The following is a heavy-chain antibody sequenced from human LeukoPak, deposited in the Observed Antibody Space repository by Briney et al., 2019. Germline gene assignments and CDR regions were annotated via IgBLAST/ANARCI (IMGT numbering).Heavy chain of an antibody. CDR1: GYTLTELS. Sequence: ASVKVSCKVSGYTLTELSMHWVRQAPGKGLEWMGGFDPEDGETIYAQKFQGRVTMTEDTSTDTAYMELSSLRSEDTAVYYCASGCDGGSCHAHWGQGTLVTVSS. D-gene: IGHD2-15*01. J-gene: IGHJ4*02. V-gene: IGHV1-24*01. CDR2: FDPEDGET. CDR3: ASGCDGGSCHAH.